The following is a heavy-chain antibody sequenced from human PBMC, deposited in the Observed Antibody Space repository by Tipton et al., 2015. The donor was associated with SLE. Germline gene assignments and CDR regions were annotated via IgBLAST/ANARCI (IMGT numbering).Heavy chain of an antibody. J-gene: IGHJ6*03. CDR3: ARSFWSDYGESHFYYMDV. CDR1: DGSISSSSYY. Sequence: TLSLTCTVSDGSISSSSYYWGWIRQPPGKGLEWIGYISSSGSTYYNPSLKSRLTISIDMSEKHFSLKLTSVSAADTAVYYCARSFWSDYGESHFYYMDVWGKGTTVTVSS. V-gene: IGHV4-31*03. CDR2: ISSSGST. D-gene: IGHD3-3*01.